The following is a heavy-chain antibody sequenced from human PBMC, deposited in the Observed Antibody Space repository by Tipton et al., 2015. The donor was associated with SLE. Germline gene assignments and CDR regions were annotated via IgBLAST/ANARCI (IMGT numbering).Heavy chain of an antibody. CDR2: IYHSGST. J-gene: IGHJ5*02. Sequence: TLSLTCTVSGYSISSGYYWGWIRQPPGKGLEWIGSIYHSGSTYYNPSLKSRVTISVDTSKNQFSLKLSSVTAADTAVYYCARFVTAIGNWFDPWGQGTLVTVSS. CDR1: GYSISSGYY. D-gene: IGHD2-21*02. CDR3: ARFVTAIGNWFDP. V-gene: IGHV4-38-2*02.